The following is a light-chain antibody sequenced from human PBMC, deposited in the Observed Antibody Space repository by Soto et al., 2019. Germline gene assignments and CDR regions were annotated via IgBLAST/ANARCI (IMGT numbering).Light chain of an antibody. Sequence: QSALTQPASVSGSPGQSITISCTGTSSDVGGYNYVSWYQQHPGKAPKLMIYDVSNRPSGVSNRFSGSKSGNTASLTSSGLQAEDEADYYSSSYTSSSTYVVFGGGTKLTVL. J-gene: IGLJ2*01. V-gene: IGLV2-14*01. CDR2: DVS. CDR3: SSYTSSSTYVV. CDR1: SSDVGGYNY.